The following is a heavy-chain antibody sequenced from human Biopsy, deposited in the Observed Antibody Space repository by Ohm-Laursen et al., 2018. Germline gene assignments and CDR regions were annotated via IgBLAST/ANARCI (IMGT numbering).Heavy chain of an antibody. V-gene: IGHV4-31*03. CDR2: IFYRANT. Sequence: PSQTLSLTCTVSGVSINGGRYYWNWIRHHPGKGLEWIGNIFYRANTYYNPSLKSRVTISVDTSKSQLSLHLTSVTAADTAVYYCASRGLVMASDYYFDDWGQGTLVSGSS. D-gene: IGHD3/OR15-3a*01. CDR3: ASRGLVMASDYYFDD. CDR1: GVSINGGRYY. J-gene: IGHJ4*02.